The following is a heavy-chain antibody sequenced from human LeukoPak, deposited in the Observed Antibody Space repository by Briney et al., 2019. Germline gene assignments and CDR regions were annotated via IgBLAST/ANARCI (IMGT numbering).Heavy chain of an antibody. CDR1: GGTFSSYA. Sequence: SVKVSCKASGGTFSSYAISWVRQAPGQGLEWMGGIIPIFGTASYAQKLQGRVTITADESTSTAYMELSSLRSEDTAVYYYAREGFGGNWNQNYFDYWGQGTLVTVSS. V-gene: IGHV1-69*13. J-gene: IGHJ4*02. CDR3: AREGFGGNWNQNYFDY. D-gene: IGHD1-20*01. CDR2: IIPIFGTA.